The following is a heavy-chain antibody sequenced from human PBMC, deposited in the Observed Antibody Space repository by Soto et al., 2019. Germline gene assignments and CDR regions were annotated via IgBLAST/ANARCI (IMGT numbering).Heavy chain of an antibody. J-gene: IGHJ4*02. CDR3: ARADVYCSGGSCYVFDY. CDR2: INPNRGGT. V-gene: IGHV1-2*04. D-gene: IGHD2-15*01. Sequence: QVQLVQSGAEVKKPGASVKVSCKASGYTFTGYYMHWVRQAPGQGLEWMGWINPNRGGTNYAQKFQGWVTMTRDTSISTAYMELSRLRSDDTAVYYCARADVYCSGGSCYVFDYWGQGTLVTVSS. CDR1: GYTFTGYY.